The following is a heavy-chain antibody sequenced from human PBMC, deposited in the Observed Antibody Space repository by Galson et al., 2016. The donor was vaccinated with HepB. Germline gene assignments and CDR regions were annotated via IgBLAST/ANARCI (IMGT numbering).Heavy chain of an antibody. V-gene: IGHV1-69*13. CDR2: IIPIFGTA. J-gene: IGHJ4*02. Sequence: SVKVSCKASGGTFSSYAINWVRRAPGQGLEWMGRIIPIFGTANYAQKFQGKVTITADESTSTAYMELSSLRSEDTAVYYCARARATTVTFDYWGQATLVTVSS. D-gene: IGHD4-17*01. CDR3: ARARATTVTFDY. CDR1: GGTFSSYA.